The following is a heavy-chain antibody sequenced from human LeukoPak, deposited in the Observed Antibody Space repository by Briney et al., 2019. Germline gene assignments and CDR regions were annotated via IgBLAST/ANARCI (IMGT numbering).Heavy chain of an antibody. CDR1: GFTFSNAS. V-gene: IGHV3-15*01. CDR2: IKIKTDGGTT. Sequence: GGSLRLSCAASGFTFSNASMSWVRQAPGKGLEWVGRIKIKTDGGTTDYAAPVKGRFTISRDDSKNTPYLQMNSLKTEDTAVYYCYRGSVNYWGQGTLVTVSS. J-gene: IGHJ4*02. D-gene: IGHD1-26*01. CDR3: YRGSVNY.